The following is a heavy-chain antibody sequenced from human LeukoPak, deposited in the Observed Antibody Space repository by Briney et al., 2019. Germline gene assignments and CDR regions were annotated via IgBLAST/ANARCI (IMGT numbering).Heavy chain of an antibody. CDR3: ATASITRSAFDI. CDR1: GFTLSNAW. CDR2: IKRKTESGTT. J-gene: IGHJ3*02. D-gene: IGHD3-10*01. Sequence: GGALRLSCAASGFTLSNAWMSGVRPALGRGRGWIGRIKRKTESGTTDYAAPVKGRFTISRDDSRTTRYLQMNSLKTEDTAVYYCATASITRSAFDIWGQGTMVTVSS. V-gene: IGHV3-15*01.